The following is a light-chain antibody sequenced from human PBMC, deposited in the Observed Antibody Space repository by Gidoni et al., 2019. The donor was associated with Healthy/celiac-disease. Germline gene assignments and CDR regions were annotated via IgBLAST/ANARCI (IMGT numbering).Light chain of an antibody. CDR3: QQSYSTLT. J-gene: IGKJ4*01. V-gene: IGKV1-39*01. CDR1: QSISSY. CDR2: AAS. Sequence: DIQMTQSPSSLSASVGDRVRITCRASQSISSYLNWYQQKPGKAPKLLIYAASSLQSGVPSRFSGSGSGTDFTLTISSLQPEDFATYYCQQSYSTLTFGGGTKVEIK.